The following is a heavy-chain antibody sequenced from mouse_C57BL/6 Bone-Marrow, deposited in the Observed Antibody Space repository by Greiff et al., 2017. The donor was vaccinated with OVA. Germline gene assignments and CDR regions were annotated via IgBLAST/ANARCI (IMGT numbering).Heavy chain of an antibody. CDR1: GFNIKDDY. V-gene: IGHV14-4*01. D-gene: IGHD2-4*01. CDR2: IDPENGAT. CDR3: TTVLRRDYFDY. J-gene: IGHJ2*01. Sequence: EVQLQQSGAELVRPGASVTLSCTASGFNIKDDYMHWVKQRPEQGLEWIGWIDPENGATEYASKFQGKATITADTSSNTAYLQLSRLTSEDTAVYYCTTVLRRDYFDYWGQGTTLTGAS.